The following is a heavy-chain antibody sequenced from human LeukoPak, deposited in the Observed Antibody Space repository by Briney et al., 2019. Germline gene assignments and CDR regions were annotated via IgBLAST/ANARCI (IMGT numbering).Heavy chain of an antibody. CDR3: ARGHSSGWFFFDY. Sequence: GSLRLSCAASEFTFSSYAMSWVRQAPGKGLEWVSTVSGSGGTTHYADSVKGRFTISRDNSKNTLSLQMNSLRAEDTAVYYCARGHSSGWFFFDYWGQGTLVTVSS. CDR2: VSGSGGTT. D-gene: IGHD6-19*01. V-gene: IGHV3-23*01. CDR1: EFTFSSYA. J-gene: IGHJ4*02.